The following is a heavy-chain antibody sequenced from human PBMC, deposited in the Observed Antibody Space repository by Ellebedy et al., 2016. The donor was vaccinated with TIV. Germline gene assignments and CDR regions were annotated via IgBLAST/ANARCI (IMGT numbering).Heavy chain of an antibody. V-gene: IGHV4-59*01. Sequence: SETLSLXCTVSGGSISTYYWSWIRQPPGKGLEWIGHIYYSGSTNYNPSLKSRLTVSVDTSKNQFSLKLRSVTAADTAVYYCARAKSWEMATIIAFDIWGQGTMVTVSS. J-gene: IGHJ3*02. CDR1: GGSISTYY. D-gene: IGHD5-24*01. CDR2: IYYSGST. CDR3: ARAKSWEMATIIAFDI.